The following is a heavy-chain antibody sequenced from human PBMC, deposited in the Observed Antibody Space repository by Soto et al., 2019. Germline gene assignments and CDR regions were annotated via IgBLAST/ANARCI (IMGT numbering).Heavy chain of an antibody. J-gene: IGHJ4*02. CDR3: ARAELELRHLDY. V-gene: IGHV1-18*01. CDR1: GYTFTSYG. CDR2: ISANNGNT. Sequence: WASVKVSCKASGYTFTSYGISWVRQAPGQGLKWMGWISANNGNTNNAQKLQGRVTMTTDTSTSTAYMELRSLSSDDTAVYYCARAELELRHLDYWGQGTLVTVSS. D-gene: IGHD1-7*01.